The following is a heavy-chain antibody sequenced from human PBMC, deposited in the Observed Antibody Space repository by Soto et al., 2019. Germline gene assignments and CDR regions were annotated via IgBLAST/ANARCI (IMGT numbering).Heavy chain of an antibody. V-gene: IGHV3-48*02. D-gene: IGHD7-27*01. CDR1: GFTFSSYP. J-gene: IGHJ4*02. CDR3: ARDEVWAFDY. CDR2: IRSTSSST. Sequence: GGSLRLSCVASGFTFSSYPMNWVRQAPGKGLEWISNIRSTSSSTDYADSVKGRFTISRDNAKNSLYPQMSSLRDEDTAVYYCARDEVWAFDYWGQGALVTVSS.